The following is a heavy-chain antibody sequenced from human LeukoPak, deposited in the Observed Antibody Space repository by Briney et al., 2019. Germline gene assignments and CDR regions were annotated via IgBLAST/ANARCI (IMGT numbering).Heavy chain of an antibody. J-gene: IGHJ4*02. CDR3: AREGLILTGYSPGRYYFDY. V-gene: IGHV3-30*03. CDR2: ISNDGSKK. D-gene: IGHD3-9*01. CDR1: GFTFSSYG. Sequence: GGSLRLSCAASGFTFSSYGMHWVRQAPGKGLDWVAVISNDGSKKYYADSVKGRFTISRDNSKDTLYLQMNSLRAEDTAVYYCAREGLILTGYSPGRYYFDYWGQGTLVTVSS.